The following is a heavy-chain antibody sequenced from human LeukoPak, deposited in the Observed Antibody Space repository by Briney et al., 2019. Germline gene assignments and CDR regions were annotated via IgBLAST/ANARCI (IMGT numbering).Heavy chain of an antibody. V-gene: IGHV3-23*01. Sequence: GGSLRLSCAVSGSTFSSFDMIWVRQTPGKGLEWVSVISASGDSTYYADSVKGRFTISRDNSMKTLYLHLKSLRVEDTAKYYCVKRAASCFDHWGQGTLIAVSS. CDR1: GSTFSSFD. J-gene: IGHJ4*02. CDR2: ISASGDST. CDR3: VKRAASCFDH. D-gene: IGHD1-26*01.